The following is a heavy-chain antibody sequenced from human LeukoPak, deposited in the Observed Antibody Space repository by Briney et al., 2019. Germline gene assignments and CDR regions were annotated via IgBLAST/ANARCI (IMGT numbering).Heavy chain of an antibody. Sequence: SETLSLTCAVYGGSFSGYYWSWIRQPPGKGLEWIGEINHSGSTNYNPSLKSRVTISVDTSKNQFSLKLTSVTAADTAVYHCASGYSGSYPFDYWGQGTLVTVSS. J-gene: IGHJ4*02. D-gene: IGHD1-26*01. CDR1: GGSFSGYY. V-gene: IGHV4-34*01. CDR3: ASGYSGSYPFDY. CDR2: INHSGST.